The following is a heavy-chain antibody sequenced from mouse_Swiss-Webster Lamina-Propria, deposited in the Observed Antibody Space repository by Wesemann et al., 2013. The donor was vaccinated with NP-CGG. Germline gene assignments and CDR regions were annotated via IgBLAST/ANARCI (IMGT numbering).Heavy chain of an antibody. J-gene: IGHJ2*01. V-gene: IGHV14-3*02. CDR2: IDPANGNT. CDR3: ARWEPYNYFDY. Sequence: LEWIGRIDPANGNTKYDPKFQGKATITADTSSNTAYLQLSSLTSEDTAVYYCARWEPYNYFDYWGQGTTLTVSS. D-gene: IGHD4-1*01.